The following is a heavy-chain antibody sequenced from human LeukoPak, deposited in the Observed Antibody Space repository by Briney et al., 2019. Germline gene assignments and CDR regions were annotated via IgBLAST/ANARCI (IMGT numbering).Heavy chain of an antibody. D-gene: IGHD5-24*01. CDR3: ARGSMATPLN. J-gene: IGHJ4*02. CDR1: GGSIRNSISYY. V-gene: IGHV4-4*07. Sequence: SETLSLTCTVSGGSIRNSISYYWSWIRQPAGNGLEWIGRIYTSGSTNYNPSLKSRVTMSVDTSKNQFSLKLSSVTAADTAVYYCARGSMATPLNWGQGTLVPVSS. CDR2: IYTSGST.